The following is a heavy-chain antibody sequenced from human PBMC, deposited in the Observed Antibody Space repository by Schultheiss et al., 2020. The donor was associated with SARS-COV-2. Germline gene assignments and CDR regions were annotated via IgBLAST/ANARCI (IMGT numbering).Heavy chain of an antibody. V-gene: IGHV1-58*02. J-gene: IGHJ4*02. CDR2: IVVGSGNT. D-gene: IGHD1-26*01. Sequence: SVKVSCKASGFTFTSSAMQWVRQARGQRLEWIGWIVVGSGNTNYAQKFQERVTITRDMSTSTAYMELSSLRSEDTAVYYCARGGTWELRLVDYWGQGTLVTVSS. CDR3: ARGGTWELRLVDY. CDR1: GFTFTSSA.